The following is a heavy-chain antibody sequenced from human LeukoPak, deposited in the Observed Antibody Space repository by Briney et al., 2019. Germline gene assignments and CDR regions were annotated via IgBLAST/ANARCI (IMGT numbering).Heavy chain of an antibody. J-gene: IGHJ4*02. CDR1: GYTFTGYY. CDR2: INPNSGGT. D-gene: IGHD1-26*01. V-gene: IGHV1-2*04. CDR3: ARDLGSYSLDY. Sequence: ASVKVSCKASGYTFTGYYMHWVRQAPGQGLEWMGWINPNSGGTNYAQKFRGWVTMTRDTSISTAYMELSRLRSDDTAVYYCARDLGSYSLDYWGQGTLVTVPS.